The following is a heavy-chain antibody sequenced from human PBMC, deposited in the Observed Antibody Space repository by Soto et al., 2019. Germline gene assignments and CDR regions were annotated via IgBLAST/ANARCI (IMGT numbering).Heavy chain of an antibody. Sequence: QVQLVQSGAEVKKPGSSVKVSCKASGGTFSSYAISWVRQAPGQGLEWMGGIIPIFGTANYAQKFQGRVTIXAXXSTSTAYMELSSLRSEDTAVYYCAREVSYYYGMDVWGQGTTVTVSS. J-gene: IGHJ6*02. CDR3: AREVSYYYGMDV. CDR1: GGTFSSYA. CDR2: IIPIFGTA. V-gene: IGHV1-69*12.